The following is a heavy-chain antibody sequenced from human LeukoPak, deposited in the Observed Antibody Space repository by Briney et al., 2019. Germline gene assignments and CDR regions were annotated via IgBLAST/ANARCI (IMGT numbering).Heavy chain of an antibody. V-gene: IGHV4-59*01. D-gene: IGHD3-10*01. J-gene: IGHJ6*02. CDR1: GDSISSYY. CDR3: ARDGGTMVREVYYYYGMDV. Sequence: KSSETLSLTCTVSGDSISSYYWSWIRQPPGKGLEWIGYIYYSGSTNYNPSLKSRVTISVDTSKNQFSLKLSSVTAADTAVYYCARDGGTMVREVYYYYGMDVWGQGTTVTVSS. CDR2: IYYSGST.